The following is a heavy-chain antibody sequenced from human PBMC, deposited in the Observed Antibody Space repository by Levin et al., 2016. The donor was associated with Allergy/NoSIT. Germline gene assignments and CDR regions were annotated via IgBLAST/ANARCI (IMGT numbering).Heavy chain of an antibody. V-gene: IGHV3-21*05. J-gene: IGHJ4*02. D-gene: IGHD5-18*01. CDR1: GFTFSSYG. Sequence: GGSLRLSCAASGFTFSSYGLSWVRQAPGKGLEWLSLMSGKSDYTKYAGSVKGRFTISRDNSRNLLYLQMNGLRVEDTAVYYCARPRGYGAGLYYFDDWGQGTLVTVSS. CDR2: MSGKSDYT. CDR3: ARPRGYGAGLYYFDD.